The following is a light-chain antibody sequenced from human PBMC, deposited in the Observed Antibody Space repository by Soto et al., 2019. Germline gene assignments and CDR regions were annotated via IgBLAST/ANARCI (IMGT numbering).Light chain of an antibody. CDR3: CASAGDTTYVL. CDR1: SSDVGNYNF. CDR2: EGS. V-gene: IGLV2-23*01. Sequence: QSALTQPASVSGSPGQSITISCTGTSSDVGNYNFVSWYQQHPGRAPKLMIYEGSKRPSGVSNRFSGSKSGNTASLTISGLQAEDGADYYCCASAGDTTYVLFGGGTKVTVL. J-gene: IGLJ2*01.